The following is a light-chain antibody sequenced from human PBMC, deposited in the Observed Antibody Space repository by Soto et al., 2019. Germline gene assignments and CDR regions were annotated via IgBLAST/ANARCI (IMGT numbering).Light chain of an antibody. Sequence: EVVVTQSTATLSLSPGERATLSCRASQNVANYLDWYQQKPGQAPRLLIYESSNRATGIAARFSGSGSGTDFSLTISRLEPEDFAVYHCQQYSSPPRTFGQGTRLEIK. CDR1: QNVANY. CDR2: ESS. V-gene: IGKV3-11*01. CDR3: QQYSSPPRT. J-gene: IGKJ5*01.